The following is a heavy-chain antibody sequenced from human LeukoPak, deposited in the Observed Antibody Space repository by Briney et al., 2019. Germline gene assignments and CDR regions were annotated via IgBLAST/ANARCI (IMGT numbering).Heavy chain of an antibody. Sequence: GGSLRLSCTVSGFTVSSNSMSWVRQAPGKGLEWVSFIYSDNTHYSDSVKGRFTISRDNSKNTLYLQMNSLRAEDTAVYYCARRAGDYSHPYDYWGQGTLVTVSS. CDR1: GFTVSSNS. J-gene: IGHJ4*02. V-gene: IGHV3-53*01. CDR2: IYSDNT. CDR3: ARRAGDYSHPYDY. D-gene: IGHD3-22*01.